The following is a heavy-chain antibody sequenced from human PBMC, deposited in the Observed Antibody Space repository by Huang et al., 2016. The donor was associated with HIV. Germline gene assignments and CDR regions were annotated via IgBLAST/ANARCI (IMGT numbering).Heavy chain of an antibody. Sequence: ELQLVQSGAEVKKPGESLTIACKGSGYSFNNYWIAGVRQRPGKGLEWVAMIYPCDSDSRYSPSCQGHDSISADKSINTVYLHWGSLKATDTDTYYCARPRRTEYGDHWDAFDIWGQGTMVTVSS. D-gene: IGHD4-17*01. CDR1: GYSFNNYW. CDR2: IYPCDSDS. CDR3: ARPRRTEYGDHWDAFDI. J-gene: IGHJ3*02. V-gene: IGHV5-51*01.